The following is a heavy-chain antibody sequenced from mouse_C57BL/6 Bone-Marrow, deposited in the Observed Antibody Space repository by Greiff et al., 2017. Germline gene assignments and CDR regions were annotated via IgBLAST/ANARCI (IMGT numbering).Heavy chain of an antibody. Sequence: QVQLQQSGAELARPGASVKLSCKASGYTFTSYGISWVKQRTGQGLEWIGEIYPRSGNTYYNEKFKGKATLTADKSSSTAYMELRSLTSEDSAVYFCARPITTVPLYWYVDVWGTGTTVTVSS. D-gene: IGHD1-1*01. V-gene: IGHV1-81*01. CDR3: ARPITTVPLYWYVDV. CDR1: GYTFTSYG. CDR2: IYPRSGNT. J-gene: IGHJ1*03.